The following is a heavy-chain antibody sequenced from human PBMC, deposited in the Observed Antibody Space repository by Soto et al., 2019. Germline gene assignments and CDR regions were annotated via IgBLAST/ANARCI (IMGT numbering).Heavy chain of an antibody. Sequence: ASETLCLTCPVSGGSISSYDWSWIRQPTGKGLEWIGYIYYSGSTNYNPSLKSRGTISVDTSKNQFSLKLSSVTAADTAVYYCARLIGELYVTNWFDPWGQGTLVTVSS. V-gene: IGHV4-59*08. J-gene: IGHJ5*02. D-gene: IGHD3-10*01. CDR3: ARLIGELYVTNWFDP. CDR1: GGSISSYD. CDR2: IYYSGST.